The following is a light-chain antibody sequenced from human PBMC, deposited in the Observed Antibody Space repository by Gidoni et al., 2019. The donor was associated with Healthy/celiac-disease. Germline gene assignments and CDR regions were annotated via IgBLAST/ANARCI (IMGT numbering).Light chain of an antibody. J-gene: IGLJ2*01. CDR1: SSDVGGYNY. CDR3: SSYTSSSTSLV. CDR2: DVS. V-gene: IGLV2-14*01. Sequence: QSALTQPASVSGSPGQSITISCTGTSSDVGGYNYVSRYQQHPGKAPKLMIYDVSNRPSGVSNRFSGSKSGNTASLTISGLQAEDEADYYCSSYTSSSTSLVFGGGTKLTVL.